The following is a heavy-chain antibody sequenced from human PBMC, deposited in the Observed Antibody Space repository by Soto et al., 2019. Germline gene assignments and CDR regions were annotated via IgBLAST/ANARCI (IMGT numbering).Heavy chain of an antibody. J-gene: IGHJ3*02. CDR3: ANTATGCFRASDI. Sequence: EVQLLESGGGLVQPGGSLRLSCAASGVTFSSYAMSWVRQAPGKGLEWVSAISGSGGTTYYADSVKGRFTFSRDTSKNPLYLQMTRLPAEDTTVYYCANTATGCFRASDIWGPGTMLTFSS. CDR1: GVTFSSYA. D-gene: IGHD1-26*01. CDR2: ISGSGGTT. V-gene: IGHV3-23*01.